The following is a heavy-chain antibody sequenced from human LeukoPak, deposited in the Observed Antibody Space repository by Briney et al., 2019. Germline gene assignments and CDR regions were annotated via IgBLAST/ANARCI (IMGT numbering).Heavy chain of an antibody. CDR1: GGSFSGYY. J-gene: IGHJ4*02. V-gene: IGHV4-34*01. D-gene: IGHD5-12*01. CDR3: ARANGYAHDY. Sequence: SETLSLTCAVYGGSFSGYYWSWIRQPPGKGLEWIGEINHSGSTNYNPSLKSRVTISVDTSKTQFSLKLSSVTAADTAVYYCARANGYAHDYWGQGTLVTVSS. CDR2: INHSGST.